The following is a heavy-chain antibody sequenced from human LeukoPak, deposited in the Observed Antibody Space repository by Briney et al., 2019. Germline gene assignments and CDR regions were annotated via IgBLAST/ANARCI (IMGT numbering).Heavy chain of an antibody. D-gene: IGHD3-22*01. Sequence: PGGSLRLSCAASGFTFSSYNMNWVRQAPGKGLEWVSSISSSSSYIYYADSVKGRFTISRDNAKNSLYLQMNSLRAEDTAVYYCARKFANYDSSGYSDSGFDYWGQGTLVTVSS. CDR3: ARKFANYDSSGYSDSGFDY. CDR1: GFTFSSYN. CDR2: ISSSSSYI. J-gene: IGHJ4*02. V-gene: IGHV3-21*01.